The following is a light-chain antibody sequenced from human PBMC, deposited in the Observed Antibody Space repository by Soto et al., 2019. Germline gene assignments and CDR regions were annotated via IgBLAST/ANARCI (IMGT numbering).Light chain of an antibody. CDR2: DVT. CDR1: SRDVGDYNY. J-gene: IGLJ3*02. CDR3: SSYTSSNSVV. Sequence: QSALTQPASVSGSPGQSITISCTGTSRDVGDYNYVSWYQLHPGKAPKLMIYDVTSRPSGVSDRFSGSKSGNTASLTVSGLQAEDEADYYCSSYTSSNSVVFGGGTKVTVL. V-gene: IGLV2-14*01.